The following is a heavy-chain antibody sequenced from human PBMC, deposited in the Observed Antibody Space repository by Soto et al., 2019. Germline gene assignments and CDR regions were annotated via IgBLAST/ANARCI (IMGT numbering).Heavy chain of an antibody. J-gene: IGHJ3*02. CDR1: GYSFTSYW. Sequence: PGESLKISCKGSGYSFTSYWIGWVRQMPGKGLEWMGIIYPGDSDTRYSPSFQGQVTISADKSISTAYLQWSSLKASDTAMYYCARAPLGYCSGGSCYFDAFDIWGQGTMVTV. D-gene: IGHD2-15*01. V-gene: IGHV5-51*01. CDR3: ARAPLGYCSGGSCYFDAFDI. CDR2: IYPGDSDT.